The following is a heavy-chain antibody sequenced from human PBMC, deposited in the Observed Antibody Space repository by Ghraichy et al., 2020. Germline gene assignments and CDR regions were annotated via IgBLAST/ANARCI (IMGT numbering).Heavy chain of an antibody. V-gene: IGHV3-21*01. D-gene: IGHD3-16*01. CDR2: ISTRTTFI. CDR1: GFTFSSYT. CDR3: ARDRNYGDF. Sequence: GGSLRLSCAASGFTFSSYTMNWALQAPGKALEWVSSISTRTTFIHYVDSVKGRFTISRDDAKNSLYLQMDNLRVEDTAVYYCARDRNYGDFWGQGTLVTVSS. J-gene: IGHJ4*02.